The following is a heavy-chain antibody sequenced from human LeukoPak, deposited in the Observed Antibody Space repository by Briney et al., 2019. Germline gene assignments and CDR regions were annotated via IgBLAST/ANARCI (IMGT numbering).Heavy chain of an antibody. CDR2: MHHSGRT. Sequence: SETLSLTCAISGASISSTNWWIWVRQPPGKGLEWIGEMHHSGRTNYNPSLNSRITISVDKSKNQVFLRLNSVAAADTALYYCARAQEGCSRASCYLEPWGQGTLVTVSS. CDR1: GASISSTNW. J-gene: IGHJ5*02. V-gene: IGHV4-4*02. D-gene: IGHD2-2*01. CDR3: ARAQEGCSRASCYLEP.